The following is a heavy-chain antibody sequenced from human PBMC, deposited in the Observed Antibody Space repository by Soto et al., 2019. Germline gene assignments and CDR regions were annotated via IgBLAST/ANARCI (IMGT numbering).Heavy chain of an antibody. CDR2: ISYDGSNK. Sequence: GGSLRLSCAASGFTFSSYAMHWVRQAPGKGLEWVAVISYDGSNKYYADSVKGRFTISRDNSKNTLYLQMNSLRAEDTAVYYCARDGDYYDSSGYDYYYGMDVWGQGTTVTV. CDR3: ARDGDYYDSSGYDYYYGMDV. V-gene: IGHV3-30-3*01. J-gene: IGHJ6*02. D-gene: IGHD3-22*01. CDR1: GFTFSSYA.